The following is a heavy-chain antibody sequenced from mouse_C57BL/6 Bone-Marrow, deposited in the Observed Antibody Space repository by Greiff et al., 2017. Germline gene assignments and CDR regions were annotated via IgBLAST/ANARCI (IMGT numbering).Heavy chain of an antibody. Sequence: EVMLVESGPGMVKPSQSLSLTCTVTGYSITSGYDWHWIRHFPGNKLEWMGYISYSGSTNYNPSLKSRISITHDSSKNHFFLKLNSVTTEDTATYYCAKGAGTAWCAYWGQGTLVTVSA. V-gene: IGHV3-1*01. D-gene: IGHD4-1*01. CDR3: AKGAGTAWCAY. CDR2: ISYSGST. CDR1: GYSITSGYD. J-gene: IGHJ3*01.